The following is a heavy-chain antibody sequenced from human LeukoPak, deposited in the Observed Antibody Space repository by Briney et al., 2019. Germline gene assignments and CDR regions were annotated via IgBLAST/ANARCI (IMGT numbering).Heavy chain of an antibody. D-gene: IGHD4-23*01. CDR1: GYGFSSYW. J-gene: IGHJ4*02. Sequence: GESLKISCKGSGYGFSSYWIGWVRQMPGKGLEYMGIICPGDSDTRYSQSFQGQVTISADKSITTAYLQWSSMKASDTAMYYCARHTTVGGSLRFDYWGQGTLVTVSS. V-gene: IGHV5-51*01. CDR2: ICPGDSDT. CDR3: ARHTTVGGSLRFDY.